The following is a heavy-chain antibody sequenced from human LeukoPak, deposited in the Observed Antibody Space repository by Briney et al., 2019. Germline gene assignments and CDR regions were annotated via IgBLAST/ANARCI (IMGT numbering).Heavy chain of an antibody. Sequence: SETLSLTCTVPGGSISSYYWSWIRQPPGKGLEWIGYLYYSGSTNYKSSLKSRVTISVDTSKNQFSLRLSSVTAADTAVYYCARTRYYYNSRSYGAPYYFDYWGQGTLVTVSS. CDR3: ARTRYYYNSRSYGAPYYFDY. V-gene: IGHV4-59*08. CDR1: GGSISSYY. D-gene: IGHD3-10*01. J-gene: IGHJ4*02. CDR2: LYYSGST.